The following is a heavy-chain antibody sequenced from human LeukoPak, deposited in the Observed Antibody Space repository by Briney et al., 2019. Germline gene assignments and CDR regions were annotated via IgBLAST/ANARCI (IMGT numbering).Heavy chain of an antibody. Sequence: SETLSLTCAVYGGSFSGYYWSWVRQPPGKGLEWIGEMNHSGSTNYNPSLKSRVTISVDTSKNQFSLKLSSVTAGEPAVYYCASHDYDYVWGTNRAFDTWGPGRMVTVSS. CDR3: ASHDYDYVWGTNRAFDT. V-gene: IGHV4-34*01. CDR2: MNHSGST. J-gene: IGHJ3*02. CDR1: GGSFSGYY. D-gene: IGHD3-16*02.